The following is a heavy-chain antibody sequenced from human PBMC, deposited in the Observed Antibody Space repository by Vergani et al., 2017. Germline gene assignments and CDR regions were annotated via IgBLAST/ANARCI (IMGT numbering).Heavy chain of an antibody. CDR1: GFTFSSYA. V-gene: IGHV3-23*01. D-gene: IGHD3-10*01. Sequence: EVQLLESGGGLLQPGGSLRLSCAASGFTFSSYAMSWVRQAPGMGLEWVSVISGSGGSTYYADSVKGPFTISRDNSKNTLYLQMNSLRAEDTAVYYCAKDEYYYGAGSYKSPWGQGTLVTVSS. CDR2: ISGSGGST. CDR3: AKDEYYYGAGSYKSP. J-gene: IGHJ5*02.